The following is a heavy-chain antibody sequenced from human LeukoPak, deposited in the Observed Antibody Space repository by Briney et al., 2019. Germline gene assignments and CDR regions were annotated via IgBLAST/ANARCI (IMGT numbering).Heavy chain of an antibody. CDR2: IGDAGT. CDR3: AKNLGPFDV. J-gene: IGHJ3*01. Sequence: GGSLRLSCAASGFTFNDFAMTWVRQAPGKGLEWVSSIGDAGTYYADFVKGRFTISRDNSKNMLYLQLNSLRAGDTAMYYCAKNLGPFDVRGQGTMVTVSS. V-gene: IGHV3-23*01. CDR1: GFTFNDFA. D-gene: IGHD3-16*01.